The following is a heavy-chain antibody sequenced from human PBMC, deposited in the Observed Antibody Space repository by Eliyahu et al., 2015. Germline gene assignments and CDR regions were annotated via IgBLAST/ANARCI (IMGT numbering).Heavy chain of an antibody. D-gene: IGHD3-10*01. CDR1: GYTFTXYY. V-gene: IGHV1-46*03. J-gene: IGHJ6*02. Sequence: QVQLVQSGAEVKKPGASVKVSCXASGYTFTXYYMHWVRQAPGQGLEWMGIINPSGGSTSYAQKFQGRVTMTRETSTSTVYMELSSLRSEDTAVYYCARDGEGSKRDYYYGMDVWGQGTTVTVSS. CDR3: ARDGEGSKRDYYYGMDV. CDR2: INPSGGST.